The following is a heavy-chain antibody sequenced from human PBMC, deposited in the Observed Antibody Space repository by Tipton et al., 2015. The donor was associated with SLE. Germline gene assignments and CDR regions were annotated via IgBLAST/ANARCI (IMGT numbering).Heavy chain of an antibody. CDR2: VNHSGST. Sequence: TLSLTCAVYGGSSSDYFWTWIRQSPGKGLEWIGDVNHSGSTDYHPSLKSRVTMSVGTSKNQFSLKLTSVTAADTALYYCARCTIFGVVRGSFDSWGQGTLVTVS. D-gene: IGHD3-3*01. V-gene: IGHV4-34*01. J-gene: IGHJ4*02. CDR3: ARCTIFGVVRGSFDS. CDR1: GGSSSDYF.